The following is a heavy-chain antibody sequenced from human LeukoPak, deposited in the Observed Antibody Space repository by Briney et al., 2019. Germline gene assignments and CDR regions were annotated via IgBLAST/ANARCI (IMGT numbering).Heavy chain of an antibody. CDR1: GFTFSSYG. Sequence: GGSLRLSCAASGFTFSSYGMHWVRQAPGKGLEWVAFIRYDGSNKYYADSVKGRFTISRDNSRNILSLQMDSVRVEDTAVYYCVRWGPGAAVDYWGQGTQVTVSS. V-gene: IGHV3-30*02. D-gene: IGHD6-13*01. CDR2: IRYDGSNK. CDR3: VRWGPGAAVDY. J-gene: IGHJ4*02.